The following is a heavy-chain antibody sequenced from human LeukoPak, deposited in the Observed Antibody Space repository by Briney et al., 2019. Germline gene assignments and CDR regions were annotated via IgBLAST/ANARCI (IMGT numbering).Heavy chain of an antibody. CDR3: ARGGDYPFDY. CDR1: GFTFSSYW. CDR2: IESTGSST. Sequence: GGSLRLSCAASGFTFSSYWMHWVRQVPGKGLVWVSRIESTGSSTGYADSVKGRFTVSRDNAKNTLYLQMNRLSAEDTALYYCARGGDYPFDYWGQGTLVTVSS. J-gene: IGHJ4*02. V-gene: IGHV3-74*01. D-gene: IGHD4-17*01.